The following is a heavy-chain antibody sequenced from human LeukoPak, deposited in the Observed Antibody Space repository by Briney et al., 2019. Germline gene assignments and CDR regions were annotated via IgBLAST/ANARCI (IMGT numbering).Heavy chain of an antibody. V-gene: IGHV1-18*01. D-gene: IGHD3-22*01. CDR1: GYTFTSYG. Sequence: ASVKVSCKASGYTFTSYGISWVRQAPGQGLEWMGWISAYNGNTNYAQKLQGRVTMTTDTSTSTVYMELRSLRSDDTAVYYCASIYDSSGYYRDYWGQGTLVTVSS. J-gene: IGHJ4*02. CDR2: ISAYNGNT. CDR3: ASIYDSSGYYRDY.